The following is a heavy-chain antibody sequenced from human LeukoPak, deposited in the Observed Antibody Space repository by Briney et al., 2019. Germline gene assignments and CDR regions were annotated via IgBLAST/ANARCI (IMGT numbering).Heavy chain of an antibody. CDR3: ARGLKTYYYDSSGYYYFDY. V-gene: IGHV1-46*01. CDR1: GNTFTSYY. J-gene: IGHJ4*02. CDR2: INPSGGST. Sequence: ASVKVSCKASGNTFTSYYMHWVRQAPGQGLEWMGIINPSGGSTSYAQKFQGRVTITRNTSISTAYMELSSLRSEDTAVYYCARGLKTYYYDSSGYYYFDYWGQGTLVTVSS. D-gene: IGHD3-22*01.